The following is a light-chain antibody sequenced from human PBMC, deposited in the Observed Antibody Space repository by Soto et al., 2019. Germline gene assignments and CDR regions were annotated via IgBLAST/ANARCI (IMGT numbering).Light chain of an antibody. Sequence: EILMTQSPATLSVSPGERATLSCRASQSISSDLAWYQQKPGQAPRLLIFAASTRATGTPARFSGSGSGTEFTLTISSLQSEDFAVYYCQQYNNWPPLTFGGGTKVEIK. J-gene: IGKJ4*01. V-gene: IGKV3-15*01. CDR3: QQYNNWPPLT. CDR2: AAS. CDR1: QSISSD.